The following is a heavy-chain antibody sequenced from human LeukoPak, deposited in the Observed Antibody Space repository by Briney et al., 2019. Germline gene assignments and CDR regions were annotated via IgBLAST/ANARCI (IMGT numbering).Heavy chain of an antibody. J-gene: IGHJ4*02. CDR1: GFTFSSYA. CDR2: ISGSGGST. V-gene: IGHV3-23*01. Sequence: GSLRLSCAASGFTFSSYAMSWVRQAPGKGLEWVSAISGSGGSTYYADSVKGRFTISRDNSKNTLYLQMNSLRAEDTAVYYCAKKSSGSGAFDYWGQGTLVTVSS. D-gene: IGHD3-10*01. CDR3: AKKSSGSGAFDY.